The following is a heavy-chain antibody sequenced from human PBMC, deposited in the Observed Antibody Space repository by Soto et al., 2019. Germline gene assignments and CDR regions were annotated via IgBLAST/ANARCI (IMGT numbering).Heavy chain of an antibody. CDR3: AKDRVESGLGEVDY. D-gene: IGHD3-16*01. CDR1: GFTFSTNG. V-gene: IGHV3-30*18. CDR2: ISYDGSNK. J-gene: IGHJ4*02. Sequence: QVQLVESGGGVVQPGRSLRLSCAASGFTFSTNGIHWVRQAPGKGLEWVAVISYDGSNKYYADSVKGRLTISRDNSKNTLYLQMNSLRAEDTAVYYCAKDRVESGLGEVDYWGQGTLVTVSS.